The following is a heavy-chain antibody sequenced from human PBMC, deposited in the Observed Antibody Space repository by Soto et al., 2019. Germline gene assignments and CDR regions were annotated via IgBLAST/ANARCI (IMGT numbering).Heavy chain of an antibody. Sequence: QVPLVQSGAEVRKPGASVKVSCKTSGYTFTHYGISWVRQAPGQGLEWVGWISAYNGKTHYAQKVQGKVTMTTDTSTSTAYLEVRSLRSDDTAVYFCARDPYLGDHQYWGQGTLVTVSS. D-gene: IGHD3-16*01. J-gene: IGHJ4*02. CDR1: GYTFTHYG. CDR2: ISAYNGKT. V-gene: IGHV1-18*01. CDR3: ARDPYLGDHQY.